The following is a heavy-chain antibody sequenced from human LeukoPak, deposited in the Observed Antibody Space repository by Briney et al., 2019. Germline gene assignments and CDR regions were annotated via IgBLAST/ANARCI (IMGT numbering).Heavy chain of an antibody. CDR3: ARTVTTVTNYYYYYMDV. V-gene: IGHV1-18*01. D-gene: IGHD4-11*01. CDR1: GYTFTSYG. CDR2: ISAYNGNT. Sequence: ASVKVSCKASGYTFTSYGISWVRQAPGQGLEWMGWISAYNGNTNYAQKLQGRVTMTTDTSTSTAYMELRSLRSDDTAVYYCARTVTTVTNYYYYYMDVWGKGTTVTVSS. J-gene: IGHJ6*03.